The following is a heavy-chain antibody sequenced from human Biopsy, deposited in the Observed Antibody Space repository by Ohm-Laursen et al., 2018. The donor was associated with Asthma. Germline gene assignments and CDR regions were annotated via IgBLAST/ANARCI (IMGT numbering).Heavy chain of an antibody. J-gene: IGHJ6*02. CDR2: ITVYNGNT. Sequence: ASVKVSCKASGYTFNRAGITWVRQAPGKGLEWMGWITVYNGNTKVAQKLQDRVTMITDTSTSTAYMELRSLRSDDTAVYFCARAVDYSHYYGIDVWGQGTTVTVS. CDR1: GYTFNRAG. D-gene: IGHD3-10*01. CDR3: ARAVDYSHYYGIDV. V-gene: IGHV1-18*01.